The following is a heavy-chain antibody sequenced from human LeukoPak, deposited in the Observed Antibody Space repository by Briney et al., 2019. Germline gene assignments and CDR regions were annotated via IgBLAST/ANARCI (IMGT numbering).Heavy chain of an antibody. D-gene: IGHD3-3*02. CDR3: ARIRAYNWFDP. V-gene: IGHV3-7*04. J-gene: IGHJ5*02. CDR2: IKQDGSER. Sequence: GGSLRLSCAASGFTFSNFWMTWVRQAPGKGLEGVADIKQDGSERYYVDSVKGRFTISRDNAKNSLYLQMNSLRAEDTAVYYCARIRAYNWFDPWGQGTLVTVSS. CDR1: GFTFSNFW.